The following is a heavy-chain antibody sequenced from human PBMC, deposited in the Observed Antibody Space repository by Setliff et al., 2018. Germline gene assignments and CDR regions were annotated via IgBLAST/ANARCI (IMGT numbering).Heavy chain of an antibody. CDR2: IKRRSDGATI. CDR3: ARVFCRRSCLVESYMDV. D-gene: IGHD3-16*01. J-gene: IGHJ6*03. V-gene: IGHV3-15*07. CDR1: GFSFSDAW. Sequence: GGSLRLSCTASGFSFSDAWMNWVRLVPGKGLEWVGRIKRRSDGATIDYAAPMEGRFTISREDSEDTLYLQMNSLKTEDTAVYFCARVFCRRSCLVESYMDVWGTGTTVTVSS.